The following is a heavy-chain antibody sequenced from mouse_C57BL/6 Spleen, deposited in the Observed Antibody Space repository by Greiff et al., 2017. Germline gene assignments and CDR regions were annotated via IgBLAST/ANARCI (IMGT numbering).Heavy chain of an antibody. Sequence: EVMLVESGGGLVKPGGSLKLSCAASGFTFSSYAMSWVRQTPEKRLEWVATISDGGSYTYYPDNVKGRFTISRDNAKNNLYLQMSHLKSEDTAMYYCARDRGVTTGGYFDYWGQGTTLTVSS. V-gene: IGHV5-4*01. J-gene: IGHJ2*01. CDR2: ISDGGSYT. CDR3: ARDRGVTTGGYFDY. D-gene: IGHD2-2*01. CDR1: GFTFSSYA.